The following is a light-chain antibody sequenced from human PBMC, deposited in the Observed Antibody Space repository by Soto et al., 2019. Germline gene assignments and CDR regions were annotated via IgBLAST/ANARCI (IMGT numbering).Light chain of an antibody. Sequence: DIQMTQSPSTLSASVGDRVTITCRASQIINTWLAWYQQKPGKAPKLLIYRASNLVSGVPSRFSGSGSGTEFTLTISSLQPDDFSIYYCQQYEPYSSTFGPGTKVDL. V-gene: IGKV1-5*03. CDR1: QIINTW. J-gene: IGKJ3*01. CDR2: RAS. CDR3: QQYEPYSST.